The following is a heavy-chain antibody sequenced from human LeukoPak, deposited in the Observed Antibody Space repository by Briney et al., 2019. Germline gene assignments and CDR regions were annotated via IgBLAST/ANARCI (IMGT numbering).Heavy chain of an antibody. J-gene: IGHJ5*02. CDR3: ARDRIAAAGEPNWFDP. V-gene: IGHV1-2*02. CDR1: GYTFTGYY. Sequence: EASVKVSCKASGYTFTGYYMHWVRQAPGQGLEWMGWINPNSGGTNYAQKFQGRVTMTRDTSISTAYMELSRLRSDDTAVYYCARDRIAAAGEPNWFDPWGQGTLVTVSS. D-gene: IGHD6-13*01. CDR2: INPNSGGT.